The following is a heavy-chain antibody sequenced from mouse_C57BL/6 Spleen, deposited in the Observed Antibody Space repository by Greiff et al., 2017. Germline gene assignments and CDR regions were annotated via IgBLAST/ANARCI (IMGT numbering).Heavy chain of an antibody. V-gene: IGHV5-9-1*02. CDR3: TREPETAQATGFAY. Sequence: DVMLVESGEGLVKPGGSLKLSCAASGFTFSSYAMSWVRQTPEKRLEWVAYISSGGDYIYYADTVKGRFTISRDNARNTLYLQMSSLKSEDTAMYYCTREPETAQATGFAYWGQGTLVTVSA. CDR1: GFTFSSYA. D-gene: IGHD3-2*02. J-gene: IGHJ3*01. CDR2: ISSGGDYI.